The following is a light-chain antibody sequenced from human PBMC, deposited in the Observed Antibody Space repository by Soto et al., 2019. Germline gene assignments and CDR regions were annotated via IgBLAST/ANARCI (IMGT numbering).Light chain of an antibody. CDR3: QQYGSSPT. V-gene: IGKV3-20*01. Sequence: EIVLTQSPGTLSLSPGERATLSGRASQSVSRDVLAWYQQKPGQAPRLLIVGPSSRATGIPDRFSGSGSGTDFTLTISRLEPEDFAVYYCQQYGSSPTFGQGTRLEIK. CDR2: GPS. CDR1: QSVSRDV. J-gene: IGKJ5*01.